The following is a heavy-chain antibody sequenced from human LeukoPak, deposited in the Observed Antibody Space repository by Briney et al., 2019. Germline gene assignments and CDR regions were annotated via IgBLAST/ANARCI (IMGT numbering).Heavy chain of an antibody. CDR2: SYYSGST. D-gene: IGHD3-10*01. CDR1: GGSISSSSYY. CDR3: ARNGHYYYGSGSPYYSYYYYMDV. J-gene: IGHJ6*03. V-gene: IGHV4-39*06. Sequence: SETLSLTCTVSGGSISSSSYYWGWMRQPPGKGLEWIRSSYYSGSTYYNPSLKSRFTISVDASNNQVPLNLSSVTSPYTALDYCARNGHYYYGSGSPYYSYYYYMDVWGKGTTVTVSS.